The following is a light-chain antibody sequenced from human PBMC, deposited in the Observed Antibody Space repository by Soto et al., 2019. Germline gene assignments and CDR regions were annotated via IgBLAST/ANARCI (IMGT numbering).Light chain of an antibody. CDR2: DAS. CDR1: QSISSW. CDR3: QQYNSYSPLT. Sequence: IKMYQSPSTLSATEGDRVTITCRASQSISSWLAWYQQKPGKAPKLLIYDASSLESGVPSRFSGSGSGTEFTLTISSLQPDDFATYYCQQYNSYSPLTFGGGTIV. J-gene: IGKJ4*01. V-gene: IGKV1-5*01.